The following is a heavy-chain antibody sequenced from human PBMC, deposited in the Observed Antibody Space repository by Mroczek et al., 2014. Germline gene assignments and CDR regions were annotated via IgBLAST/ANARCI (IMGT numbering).Heavy chain of an antibody. CDR2: IYYSGST. J-gene: IGHJ6*03. CDR3: ARASYCSSTSCFPADYYYYYYMDV. CDR1: GGSISSYY. V-gene: IGHV4-59*01. Sequence: QVQLQQWGPGLVKPSETLSLTCTVSGGSISSYYWSWIRQPPGKGLEWIGYIYYSGSTNYNPSLKSRVTISVDTSKNQFSLKLSSVTAADTAVYYCARASYCSSTSCFPADYYYYYYMDVWGKGTTVTVS. D-gene: IGHD2-2*01.